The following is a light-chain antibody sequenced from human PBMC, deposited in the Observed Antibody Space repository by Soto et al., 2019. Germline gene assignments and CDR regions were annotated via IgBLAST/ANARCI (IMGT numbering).Light chain of an antibody. CDR1: NSNIGSNF. V-gene: IGLV1-47*02. CDR2: SDD. CDR3: AAWDDILCAA. Sequence: SVLSQPPSASGTPGQTVTIRCSGNNSNIGSNFVFWYQQFPGTAPKLLIHSDDQGPSGVPDRFSGSKSGTSASRAISRLRAEDEAEYHCAAWDDILCAAFGGGTKVTVL. J-gene: IGLJ3*02.